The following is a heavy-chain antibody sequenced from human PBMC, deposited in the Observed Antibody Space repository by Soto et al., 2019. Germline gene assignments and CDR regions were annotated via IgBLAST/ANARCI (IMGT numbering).Heavy chain of an antibody. V-gene: IGHV1-18*01. Sequence: ASVKVSRKASGYTFTSYGISWVRQAPGQGLEWMGWISAYNGNTNYAQKLQGRVTMTTDTSTSTAYMELRSLRSDDTAVYYCARGYVDTALYYYYYGMDVWGQGTTVTVSS. D-gene: IGHD5-18*01. J-gene: IGHJ6*02. CDR3: ARGYVDTALYYYYYGMDV. CDR2: ISAYNGNT. CDR1: GYTFTSYG.